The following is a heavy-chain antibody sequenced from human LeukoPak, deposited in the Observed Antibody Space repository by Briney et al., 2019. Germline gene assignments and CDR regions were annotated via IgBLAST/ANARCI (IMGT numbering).Heavy chain of an antibody. CDR1: GFTFEDHV. V-gene: IGHV3-9*01. J-gene: IGHJ4*02. D-gene: IGHD2-2*01. CDR3: AKDLGGSATTV. Sequence: PGRSLRLSCAASGFTFEDHVMHWVRQAPGKGLEWVSSISGSGDRMDYADAVKGRFTISRDNAKNSLFLQMNSLRVEDTALYYCAKDLGGSATTVWGQGTLVTVSS. CDR2: ISGSGDRM.